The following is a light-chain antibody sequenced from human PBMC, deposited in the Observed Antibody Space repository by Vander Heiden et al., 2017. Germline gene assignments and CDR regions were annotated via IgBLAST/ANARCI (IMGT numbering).Light chain of an antibody. CDR2: SNN. Sequence: QSVLTPPPSASGTPGQRVTISCSGSSSNIGSNYVSWYQQLPGTAPKLLIYSNNQRPSGVPDRFSGSKSGTSASLAISGLRSEDEADYYCAAWDDSLSGPVFGGGTKLTVL. CDR1: SSNIGSNY. CDR3: AAWDDSLSGPV. V-gene: IGLV1-47*02. J-gene: IGLJ3*02.